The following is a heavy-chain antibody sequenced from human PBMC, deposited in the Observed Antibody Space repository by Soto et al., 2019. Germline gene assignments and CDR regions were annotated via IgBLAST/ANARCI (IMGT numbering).Heavy chain of an antibody. V-gene: IGHV3-9*01. CDR1: GFTFDDYA. Sequence: GGSLRLSCAASGFTFDDYAMHWVRQAPGKGLEWVSGISWNSGSIGYADSVKGRFTISRDNAKNSLYLQMNSLRAEDTALYYCAKDTTYYYDSSGYFFGYWGQGTLVTVSS. CDR2: ISWNSGSI. D-gene: IGHD3-22*01. CDR3: AKDTTYYYDSSGYFFGY. J-gene: IGHJ4*02.